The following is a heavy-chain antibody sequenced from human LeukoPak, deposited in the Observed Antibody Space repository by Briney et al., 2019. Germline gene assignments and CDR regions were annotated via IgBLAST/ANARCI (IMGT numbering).Heavy chain of an antibody. V-gene: IGHV1-24*01. CDR2: FDPEDGET. J-gene: IGHJ2*01. CDR3: ATPRGQSYWYFDL. Sequence: ASVKVSCKVCGYTLTELSMHWVRQAPGKGIEWMGGFDPEDGETIYAQKFQGGVTMTEDTSTDTAYMELSSLRSEDTAVYYCATPRGQSYWYFDLWGRGTLVTDSS. D-gene: IGHD3-16*01. CDR1: GYTLTELS.